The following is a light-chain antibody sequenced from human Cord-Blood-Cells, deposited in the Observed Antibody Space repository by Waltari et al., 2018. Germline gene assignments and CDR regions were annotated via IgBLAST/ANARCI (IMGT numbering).Light chain of an antibody. Sequence: QPALTQPRSVSGSPGQSVTISCTGTSSSVGGYNYVSWYQQHPGKAPKLMIYDVSKRPSGVPDRFSGSKSGNTASLTISGLQAEDEADYYCCSYAGSHTYVFGTGTKVTVL. CDR1: SSSVGGYNY. J-gene: IGLJ1*01. CDR2: DVS. V-gene: IGLV2-11*01. CDR3: CSYAGSHTYV.